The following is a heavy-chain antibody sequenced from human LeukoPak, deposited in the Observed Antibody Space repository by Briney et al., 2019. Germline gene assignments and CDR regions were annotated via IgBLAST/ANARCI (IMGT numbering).Heavy chain of an antibody. CDR1: GFTFSSYS. D-gene: IGHD5-24*01. J-gene: IGHJ5*02. Sequence: PGGSLRLSCAASGFTFSSYSMNWVRQAPGKGLEWVSSISSSSSYIYYADSVKGRFTISRDNAKNSLYLQMNSLRAEDTAVYYCATDHSMANTAWWFDPWGQGTLVTVSS. CDR2: ISSSSSYI. CDR3: ATDHSMANTAWWFDP. V-gene: IGHV3-21*01.